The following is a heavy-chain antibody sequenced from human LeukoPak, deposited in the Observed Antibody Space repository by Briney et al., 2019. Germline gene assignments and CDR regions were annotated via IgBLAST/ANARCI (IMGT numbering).Heavy chain of an antibody. CDR1: GGTFSSYA. J-gene: IGHJ6*02. Sequence: EASVKVSCKASGGTFSSYAISWVRQAPGQGLEWMGRIIPILGIANYAQKFQGRVTITADKSTSTAYMELSSLRSEDTAVYYCARPRGGATYYYGMDVWGQGTTVTVSS. CDR3: ARPRGGATYYYGMDV. V-gene: IGHV1-69*04. D-gene: IGHD1-26*01. CDR2: IIPILGIA.